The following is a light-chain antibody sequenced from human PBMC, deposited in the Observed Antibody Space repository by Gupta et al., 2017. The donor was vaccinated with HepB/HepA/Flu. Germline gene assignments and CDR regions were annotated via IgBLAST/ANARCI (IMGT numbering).Light chain of an antibody. V-gene: IGLV1-44*01. J-gene: IGLJ3*02. Sequence: SALTQPPSASGTAGQRVTISCSGSSSNIGSNTVNWYQQLPGTAPKLLIYSNNQRPSGVPDRFSGSKYCASAALAISGLQAEDEADYYCATWDDSRNGWVFGGGTKLTVL. CDR3: ATWDDSRNGWV. CDR2: SNN. CDR1: SSNIGSNT.